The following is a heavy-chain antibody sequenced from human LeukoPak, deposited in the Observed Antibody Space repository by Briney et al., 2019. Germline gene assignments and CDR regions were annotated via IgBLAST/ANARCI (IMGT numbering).Heavy chain of an antibody. D-gene: IGHD5-24*01. V-gene: IGHV3-23*01. J-gene: IGHJ4*02. Sequence: GWSLRLSCPASGFTFRSYAMSWVRQAPGKGLEGVAGISDSGGSTYYVDSVKGRFTISRDSSKNMLYLQMNSLRGDDTAVYYCAKAGDAWGYNSPLGGRFDYWGQGTLVTVSS. CDR3: AKAGDAWGYNSPLGGRFDY. CDR2: ISDSGGST. CDR1: GFTFRSYA.